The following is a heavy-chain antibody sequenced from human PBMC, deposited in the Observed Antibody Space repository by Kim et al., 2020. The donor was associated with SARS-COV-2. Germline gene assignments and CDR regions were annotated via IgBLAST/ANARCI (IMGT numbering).Heavy chain of an antibody. Sequence: GESLKISCKGSGYRFTSYWIGWVRQVPGKGLEWMGIIYPGDSDSRYSPSFQGQVTISADKSINTAYLQWSSLKTSDTAMYFCARRDIMGAITRWGQGTLVTVSS. CDR2: IYPGDSDS. V-gene: IGHV5-51*01. CDR3: ARRDIMGAITR. J-gene: IGHJ4*02. CDR1: GYRFTSYW. D-gene: IGHD1-26*01.